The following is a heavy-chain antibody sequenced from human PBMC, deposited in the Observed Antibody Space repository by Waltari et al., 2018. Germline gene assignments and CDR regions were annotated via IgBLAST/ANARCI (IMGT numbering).Heavy chain of an antibody. Sequence: VQLVESGGGLVQPGGSLTLSCAVSGFTFSDSAMHWVRQTPGWGLELVSVIWNDGSYQYYADSVKGRFTISRDNSKNTLYLQMNSLRVEDTGVYYCAKANGSGGFLVYFWGQGTLVTVSS. CDR1: GFTFSDSA. CDR2: IWNDGSYQ. V-gene: IGHV3-33*06. CDR3: AKANGSGGFLVYF. D-gene: IGHD3-10*01. J-gene: IGHJ4*02.